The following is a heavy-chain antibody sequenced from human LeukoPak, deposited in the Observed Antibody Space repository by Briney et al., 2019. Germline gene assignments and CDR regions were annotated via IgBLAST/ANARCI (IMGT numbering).Heavy chain of an antibody. CDR1: GYSITSGYN. V-gene: IGHV4-38-2*02. Sequence: PSETLSLTCTVSGYSITSGYNWAWIRQPPGEVLEWIGSIYHSGSAYHNPSLKSRVTISVDTSKNQFSLKLSSVTAADTAVYYCVRYCSSTTCYTRAVDYWGQGTLVTVSS. J-gene: IGHJ4*02. CDR3: VRYCSSTTCYTRAVDY. D-gene: IGHD2-2*02. CDR2: IYHSGSA.